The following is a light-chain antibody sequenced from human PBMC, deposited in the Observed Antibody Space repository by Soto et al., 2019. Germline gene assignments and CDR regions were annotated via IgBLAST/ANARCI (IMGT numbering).Light chain of an antibody. Sequence: QSVLTQPASVSGSPGQSITIPCTGTTIDVGSYSLVSWYQHHPGKAPQLMIYEASKRPSGVSNRFSGSKSGNTASLTISGLQAEDEAAYYCYSYGGSYYVFGTGTKVTVL. CDR1: TIDVGSYSL. J-gene: IGLJ1*01. CDR2: EAS. V-gene: IGLV2-23*01. CDR3: YSYGGSYYV.